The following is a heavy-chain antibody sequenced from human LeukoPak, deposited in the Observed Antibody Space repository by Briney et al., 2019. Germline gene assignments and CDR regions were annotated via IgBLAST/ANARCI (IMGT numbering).Heavy chain of an antibody. Sequence: PGGSLRLSCAASGFTFSSCGMHWVRQAPGKGLEWVAVIWYDGSNKYYADSVKGRFTISRDNSKNTLYLQMNSLRAEDTAVYYCAREGVGVYFDYWGQGTLVTVSS. J-gene: IGHJ4*02. CDR1: GFTFSSCG. V-gene: IGHV3-33*01. CDR2: IWYDGSNK. CDR3: AREGVGVYFDY. D-gene: IGHD3-10*01.